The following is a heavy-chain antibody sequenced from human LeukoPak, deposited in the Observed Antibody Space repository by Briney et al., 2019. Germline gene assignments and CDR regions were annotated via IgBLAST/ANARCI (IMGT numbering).Heavy chain of an antibody. CDR1: GGSISSYY. V-gene: IGHV4-59*08. J-gene: IGHJ4*02. CDR3: ARQGYGLGVDY. Sequence: SETLSLTCTVSGGSISSYYWSWIRQPPGKGLEWIGYIYYSGSTNYNPSLKSRVTISVDTSKNQFSLKLSSVTAADTAVYYCARQGYGLGVDYWGQGTLVTVSS. D-gene: IGHD3-10*01. CDR2: IYYSGST.